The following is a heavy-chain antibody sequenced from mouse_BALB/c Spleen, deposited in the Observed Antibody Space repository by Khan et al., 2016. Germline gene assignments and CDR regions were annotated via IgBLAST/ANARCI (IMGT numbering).Heavy chain of an antibody. CDR2: ILPGTGST. CDR1: GYTFSRYW. V-gene: IGHV1-9*01. Sequence: QVQLKESGAELMKPGASVKISCKATGYTFSRYWIEWVKERPGHGLAWIGEILPGTGSTNYNEKLKGKATFTGETSSNTAYLQLSSLTAEDSAVYYCARGAYWGRGTLVTVSA. J-gene: IGHJ3*01. CDR3: ARGAY.